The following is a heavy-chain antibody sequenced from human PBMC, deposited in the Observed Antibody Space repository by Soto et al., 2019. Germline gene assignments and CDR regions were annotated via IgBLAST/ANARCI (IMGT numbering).Heavy chain of an antibody. CDR2: ISAYNGNT. J-gene: IGHJ4*02. D-gene: IGHD3-22*01. Sequence: ASVKVSCKASGYTFSSYGISWVRQAPGQGLEWVGWISAYNGNTNYAQKLQGRVTMTTDTSTSTAYMELRSLRSDDTAVYYCARDYDHDSSGYPTHSDYWGQGTLVTVSS. V-gene: IGHV1-18*04. CDR1: GYTFSSYG. CDR3: ARDYDHDSSGYPTHSDY.